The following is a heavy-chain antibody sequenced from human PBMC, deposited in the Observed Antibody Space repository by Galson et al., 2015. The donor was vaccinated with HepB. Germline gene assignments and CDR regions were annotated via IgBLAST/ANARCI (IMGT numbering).Heavy chain of an antibody. V-gene: IGHV3-74*01. CDR2: ITSDGTIT. CDR3: ARDLGSARERDY. CDR1: GFTFNKYW. D-gene: IGHD6-19*01. Sequence: SLRLSCAASGFTFNKYWMHWVRQAPGKGLVWVSRITSDGTITRYADPVKGRFTISRDNAKNMSYLQMNSLRTEDTAIYYCARDLGSARERDYWGQGTLVTVSS. J-gene: IGHJ4*02.